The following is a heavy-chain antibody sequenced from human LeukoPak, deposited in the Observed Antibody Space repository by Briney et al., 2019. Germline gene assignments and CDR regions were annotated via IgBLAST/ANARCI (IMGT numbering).Heavy chain of an antibody. J-gene: IGHJ4*02. V-gene: IGHV4-59*01. CDR1: GGSISSYY. D-gene: IGHD3-9*01. Sequence: SETLSLTCTVSGGSISSYYWSWIRQPPGKGLEWIGYIYYSGSTNYNPSLKSRVTISVDTSKNQFSLKLSSVTAADTAVYYCARASKYYDILTGYYPYYFDYWGQGTLVTVSS. CDR2: IYYSGST. CDR3: ARASKYYDILTGYYPYYFDY.